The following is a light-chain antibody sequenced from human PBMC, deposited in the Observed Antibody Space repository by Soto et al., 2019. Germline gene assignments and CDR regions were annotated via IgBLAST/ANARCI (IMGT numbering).Light chain of an antibody. CDR3: QQYGSSPWT. CDR2: GAY. V-gene: IGKV3-20*01. CDR1: QSFSSN. Sequence: EIVMTQSPATLSVSPGERSTLSCMASQSFSSNLACYQQKPGQAPRLLIYGAYSRASGIPDRFSGGGSGTDFTLTIRRLEPEDFAVYYCQQYGSSPWTFGLGTKVDIK. J-gene: IGKJ1*01.